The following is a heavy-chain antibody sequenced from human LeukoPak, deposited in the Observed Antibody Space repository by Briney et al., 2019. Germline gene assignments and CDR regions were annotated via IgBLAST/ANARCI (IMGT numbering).Heavy chain of an antibody. CDR3: ATDLPSGQTTVTTMDYGMDV. CDR1: GYTLTELS. D-gene: IGHD4-17*01. V-gene: IGHV1-24*01. J-gene: IGHJ6*04. Sequence: GASVKVSCKVSGYTLTELSMHWVRQAPGKGLEWMGGFDPEDGETIYAQKFQGRVTMTEDTSTDTAYMGLSSLRSEDTAVYYCATDLPSGQTTVTTMDYGMDVWGKGTTVTVSS. CDR2: FDPEDGET.